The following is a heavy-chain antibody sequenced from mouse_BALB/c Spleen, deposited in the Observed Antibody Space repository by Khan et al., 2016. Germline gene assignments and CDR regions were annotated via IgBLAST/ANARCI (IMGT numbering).Heavy chain of an antibody. CDR1: GFSLTGYG. CDR2: IWGDGST. D-gene: IGHD2-3*01. Sequence: QVQLKESGPGLVAPSQSLSITCTVSGFSLTGYGVNWVRQPPGKGLEWLGMIWGDGSTDYNSALKSRLSISKDNSKSKVFLKMNSLQTDYTASYYCARDRDGYSYAMDYWGQGTSVTVSS. J-gene: IGHJ4*01. V-gene: IGHV2-6-7*01. CDR3: ARDRDGYSYAMDY.